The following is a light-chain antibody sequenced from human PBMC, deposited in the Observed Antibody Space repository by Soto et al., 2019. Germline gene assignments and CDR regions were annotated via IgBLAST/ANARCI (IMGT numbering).Light chain of an antibody. V-gene: IGLV2-8*01. J-gene: IGLJ1*01. CDR1: SSDVGGYNY. Sequence: QSALTQPPSASGSPGQSVTISCTGTSSDVGGYNYVSWYQQHPGKAPKLMIYEVSRRPSGVPDRFSGSKSGNTASLTVSGLQAEDEADYYCSSYAGTLYVFGTGTSHRP. CDR2: EVS. CDR3: SSYAGTLYV.